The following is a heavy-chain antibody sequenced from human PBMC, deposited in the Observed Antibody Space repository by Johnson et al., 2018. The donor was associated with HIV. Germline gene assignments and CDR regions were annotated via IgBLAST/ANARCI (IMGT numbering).Heavy chain of an antibody. CDR3: ARDYYDSSGYHHAFDI. V-gene: IGHV3-30-3*01. CDR1: GFTFSSYA. Sequence: VQLVESGGGVVQPGRSLRLSCAASGFTFSSYAMHWVRQAPGKGLEWVAVISYDGSNKYYADYVKGRFTISRDNSKNTVYLQMNSLRAEDTAVYYCARDYYDSSGYHHAFDIWGQGTMVTVSS. J-gene: IGHJ3*02. D-gene: IGHD3-22*01. CDR2: ISYDGSNK.